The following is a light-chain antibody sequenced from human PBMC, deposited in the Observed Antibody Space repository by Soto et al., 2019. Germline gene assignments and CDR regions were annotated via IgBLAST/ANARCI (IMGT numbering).Light chain of an antibody. J-gene: IGKJ4*01. Sequence: DIVMTQSADSLAVSLGERATINCKSSQSVLYSSNNKNYLAWYQQKPGQPPKLLIYWASTRESGVPDRFSGSGSGTDFTLTISSLQAEDVAVYYCQQYYSTSVTFGGGTKVDIK. CDR3: QQYYSTSVT. CDR2: WAS. V-gene: IGKV4-1*01. CDR1: QSVLYSSNNKNY.